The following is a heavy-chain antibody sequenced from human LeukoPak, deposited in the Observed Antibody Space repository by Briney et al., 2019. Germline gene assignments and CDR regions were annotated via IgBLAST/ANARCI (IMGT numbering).Heavy chain of an antibody. CDR1: GYTFTSYA. J-gene: IGHJ5*02. CDR2: INTNTGNP. Sequence: ASVKVSCTASGYTFTSYAMNWVRQAPGQGLEWMGWINTNTGNPTYAQGFTGRFVFSLDTSVSTAYLQISSLKAEDTAVYYRARGHYDFWSGYPNWFDPWGQGTLVTVSS. V-gene: IGHV7-4-1*02. CDR3: ARGHYDFWSGYPNWFDP. D-gene: IGHD3-3*01.